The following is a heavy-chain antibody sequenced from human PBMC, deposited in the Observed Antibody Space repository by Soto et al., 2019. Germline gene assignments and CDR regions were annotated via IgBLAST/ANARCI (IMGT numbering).Heavy chain of an antibody. CDR3: AGSVNGKFDS. J-gene: IGHJ4*02. Sequence: EVQLAESGGDLVQPGGSLRLSCEASGFTFSSYYMHWVRQAPGKGLVWVSRLNPDGSTTYYADSVKGRFTISRDNAKNTLHLQMNSRRVEDTAVYYCAGSVNGKFDSWGQGTLVTVSS. V-gene: IGHV3-74*01. CDR2: LNPDGSTT. D-gene: IGHD2-8*01. CDR1: GFTFSSYY.